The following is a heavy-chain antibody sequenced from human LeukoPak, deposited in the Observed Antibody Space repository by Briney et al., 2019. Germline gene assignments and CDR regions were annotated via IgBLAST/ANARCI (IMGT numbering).Heavy chain of an antibody. CDR3: ARSDRFLGSIYYFDY. Sequence: PSETLSLTCTVSGGSISSSSYYWGWIRQPPGKGLEWIGSIYYSGSTYYNPSLKSRVTISVDTSKNQFSLKLSSVTAADTAVYYCARSDRFLGSIYYFDYWGQGTLVTVSS. CDR1: GGSISSSSYY. V-gene: IGHV4-39*07. J-gene: IGHJ4*02. D-gene: IGHD2/OR15-2a*01. CDR2: IYYSGST.